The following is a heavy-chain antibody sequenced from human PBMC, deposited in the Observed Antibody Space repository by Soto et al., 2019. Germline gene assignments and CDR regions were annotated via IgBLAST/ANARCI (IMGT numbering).Heavy chain of an antibody. D-gene: IGHD3-22*01. CDR2: INAGNGNT. J-gene: IGHJ4*02. V-gene: IGHV1-3*01. Sequence: ASVKVSCKASGYTFTSCAMHWMRQAPGQRLEWMGWINAGNGNTKYSQKFQGRVTITRDTSASTAYMELSSLRSEDTAVYYCARGSGYYYWDDYWGQGTLVTVSS. CDR1: GYTFTSCA. CDR3: ARGSGYYYWDDY.